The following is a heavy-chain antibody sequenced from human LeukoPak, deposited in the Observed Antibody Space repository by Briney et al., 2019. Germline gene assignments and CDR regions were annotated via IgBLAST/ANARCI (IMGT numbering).Heavy chain of an antibody. V-gene: IGHV3-49*04. Sequence: PGGSLRLSCTASGFTFGDYAMSWVRQAPGKGLGWVGFIRSKAYGGTTEYAASVKGRFTISRDDSKSIAYLQMNGLKTEDTAVYYCTRLVVPAAPVGGWFDPWGQGTLVTVSS. CDR1: GFTFGDYA. CDR3: TRLVVPAAPVGGWFDP. D-gene: IGHD2-2*01. J-gene: IGHJ5*02. CDR2: IRSKAYGGTT.